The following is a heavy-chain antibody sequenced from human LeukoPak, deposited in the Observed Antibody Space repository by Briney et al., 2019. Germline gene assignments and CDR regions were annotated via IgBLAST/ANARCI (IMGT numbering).Heavy chain of an antibody. CDR2: AYYRSQWYN. D-gene: IGHD6-13*01. CDR3: AREIAGTCAFDI. J-gene: IGHJ3*02. CDR1: GDSVSSNSGA. V-gene: IGHV6-1*01. Sequence: SQTLSLTCAIFGDSVSSNSGAWNWIRQSPSRGLEWLGRAYYRSQWYNDYAFSVKGRIAINADTSKNHFSLQLNSVTPEDTAVYYCAREIAGTCAFDIWGQGTVVTVSS.